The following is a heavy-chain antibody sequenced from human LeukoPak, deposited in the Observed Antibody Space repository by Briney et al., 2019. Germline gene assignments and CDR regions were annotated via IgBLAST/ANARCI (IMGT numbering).Heavy chain of an antibody. D-gene: IGHD3-22*01. CDR3: ASSSSGYYCPWDY. Sequence: SETLSLTCTVSGGSISSSSYYWGWIRQPPGKGLEWIGYIYYSGSTNYNPSLKSRVTISVDTSKNQFFLKLSSVTAADTAVYYCASSSSGYYCPWDYWGQGTLVTVSS. J-gene: IGHJ4*02. CDR2: IYYSGST. V-gene: IGHV4-61*05. CDR1: GGSISSSSYY.